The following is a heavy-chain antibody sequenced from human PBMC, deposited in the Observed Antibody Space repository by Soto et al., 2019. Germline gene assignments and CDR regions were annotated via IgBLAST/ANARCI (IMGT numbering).Heavy chain of an antibody. CDR3: ATDASVTGVSYYYGMDV. CDR2: FDPEDGET. CDR1: GYTLTELS. V-gene: IGHV1-24*01. J-gene: IGHJ6*02. D-gene: IGHD7-27*01. Sequence: ASVKVSSKVSGYTLTELSMHWVRQAPGKGLEWMGGFDPEDGETIYAQKFQGRVTMTEDTSTDTAYMELSSPRSEDTAVYYCATDASVTGVSYYYGMDVWGQGTTVTVSS.